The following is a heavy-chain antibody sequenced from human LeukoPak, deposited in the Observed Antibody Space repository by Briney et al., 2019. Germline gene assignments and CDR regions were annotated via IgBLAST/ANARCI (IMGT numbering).Heavy chain of an antibody. CDR1: GYTFTSYD. D-gene: IGHD3-10*01. Sequence: ASVKVSCKASGYTFTSYDINWVRQATGQGLEWMGWMNPISGNTGYAQKFQGRVTMTRNTSISTAYMELSSLRSEDTAVYYCARRVWFGELVGPYYYYYYMDVWGKGTTVTVSS. CDR2: MNPISGNT. J-gene: IGHJ6*03. V-gene: IGHV1-8*01. CDR3: ARRVWFGELVGPYYYYYYMDV.